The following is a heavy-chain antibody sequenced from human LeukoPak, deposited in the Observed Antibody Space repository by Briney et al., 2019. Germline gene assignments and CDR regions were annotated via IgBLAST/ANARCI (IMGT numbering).Heavy chain of an antibody. CDR2: IYYSGST. Sequence: PSQTLSLTCTVSGGSISSGGYYWSWIRQHPGKGLEWIGYIYYSGSTYYNPSLKSRVTISVDTSKNQFSPKLSSVTAGATAVYYCMGYCSSTSCYVGDSNWFDPWGQGTLVTVSS. V-gene: IGHV4-31*03. CDR1: GGSISSGGYY. D-gene: IGHD2-2*01. J-gene: IGHJ5*02. CDR3: MGYCSSTSCYVGDSNWFDP.